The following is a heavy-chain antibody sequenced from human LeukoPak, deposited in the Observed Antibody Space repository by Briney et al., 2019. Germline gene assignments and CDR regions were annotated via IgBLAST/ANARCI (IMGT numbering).Heavy chain of an antibody. J-gene: IGHJ4*02. D-gene: IGHD6-19*01. CDR1: GASISSFY. CDR3: ATGYSSGWYFGY. CDR2: IYNSGTT. Sequence: SETLSLTCTVSGASISSFYWSWIRQPPGKGLEWIGYIYNSGTTNYNPSLKSRVTISVDTSKNQFSLKVSSVTAADTAVYYCATGYSSGWYFGYWGQGTLVTVSS. V-gene: IGHV4-59*01.